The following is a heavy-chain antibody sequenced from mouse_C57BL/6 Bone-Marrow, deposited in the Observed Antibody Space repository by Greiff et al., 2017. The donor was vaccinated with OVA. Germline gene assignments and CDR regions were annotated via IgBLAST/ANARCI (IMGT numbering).Heavy chain of an antibody. CDR2: ISYDGGN. Sequence: EVKLMESGPGLVKPSQSLSLTCSVSGYSITSGYYWNWIRQFPGNKLEWMGYISYDGGNNYNPSLKNRISITRDTSKNQFFLKLNSLTTEDTATYYCARGDGYYGYFDYWGQGTTLTVSS. J-gene: IGHJ2*01. CDR1: GYSITSGYY. CDR3: ARGDGYYGYFDY. D-gene: IGHD2-3*01. V-gene: IGHV3-6*01.